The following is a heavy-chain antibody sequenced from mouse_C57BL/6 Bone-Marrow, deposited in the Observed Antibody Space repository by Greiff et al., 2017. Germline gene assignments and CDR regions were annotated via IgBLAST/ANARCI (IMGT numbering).Heavy chain of an antibody. CDR2: IDPSDSYT. CDR1: GYTFTSYW. J-gene: IGHJ4*01. CDR3: ARYGGVSRAMDY. D-gene: IGHD1-1*01. Sequence: QVQLQQPGAELVKPGASVKLSCKASGYTFTSYWMQWVKQRPGQGLEWIGEIDPSDSYTNYNQKFKGKATLTVDTSSSTAYMQLSSLTSEDSAVYYCARYGGVSRAMDYWGQGTSVTVSS. V-gene: IGHV1-50*01.